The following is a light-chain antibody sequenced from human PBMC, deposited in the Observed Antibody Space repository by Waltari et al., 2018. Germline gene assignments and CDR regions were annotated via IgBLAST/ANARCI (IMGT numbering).Light chain of an antibody. CDR3: LQDYIYPWT. Sequence: AIQMTQSPSSLSASVRVSVTITCRASQGIRSDLGWYHQKPGKAPKVLIYAASSLQSGVPTRFSGSGSGTDFTLTISSLQPDDFATYYCLQDYIYPWTFGQGTKVEIK. V-gene: IGKV1-6*01. CDR2: AAS. CDR1: QGIRSD. J-gene: IGKJ1*01.